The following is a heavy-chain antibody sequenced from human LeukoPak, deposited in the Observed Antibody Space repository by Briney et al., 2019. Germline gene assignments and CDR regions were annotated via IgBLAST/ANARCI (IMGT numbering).Heavy chain of an antibody. V-gene: IGHV3-74*01. J-gene: IGHJ4*02. CDR2: INSDGSWT. D-gene: IGHD2/OR15-2a*01. Sequence: GGSLRLSCAASGVTFSSYAMSWVRQAPGKGLVWVSHINSDGSWTSYADSVKGRFTISKDNAKNTVYLQMSNLRVEDTAVYYCVSFYETYWGRGTLVTVSS. CDR1: GVTFSSYA. CDR3: VSFYETY.